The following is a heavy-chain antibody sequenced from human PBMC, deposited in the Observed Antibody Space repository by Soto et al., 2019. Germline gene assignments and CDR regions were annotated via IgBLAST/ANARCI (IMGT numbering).Heavy chain of an antibody. D-gene: IGHD2-8*01. CDR2: ISGSGGST. CDR3: ALSTNGGSPY. Sequence: GGSLRLSCAAPGFTFSSYAMSWVRQAPGKGLEWVSSISGSGGSTYYADSVKGRFTISRDNSKNTLYLQMNSLRAEDTALYYCALSTNGGSPYWGQGTLVTVSS. V-gene: IGHV3-23*01. CDR1: GFTFSSYA. J-gene: IGHJ4*02.